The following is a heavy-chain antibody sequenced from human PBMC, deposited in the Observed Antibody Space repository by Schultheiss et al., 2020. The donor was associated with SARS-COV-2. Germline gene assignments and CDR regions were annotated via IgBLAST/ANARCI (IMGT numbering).Heavy chain of an antibody. D-gene: IGHD1-7*01. CDR1: GFTFSSYE. CDR3: ARSWNYGYYYYGMDV. Sequence: GESLKISCAASGFTFSSYEMNWVRQAPGKGLEWVSYISSSGSTIYYADSVKGRFTISRDNAKNLLYLQMNSLRAEDTAVYYCARSWNYGYYYYGMDVWGQGTTVTVSS. CDR2: ISSSGSTI. J-gene: IGHJ6*02. V-gene: IGHV3-48*03.